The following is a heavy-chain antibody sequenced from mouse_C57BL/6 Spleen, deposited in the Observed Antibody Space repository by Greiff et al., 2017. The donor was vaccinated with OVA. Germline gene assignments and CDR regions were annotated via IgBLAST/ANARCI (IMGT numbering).Heavy chain of an antibody. J-gene: IGHJ3*01. Sequence: EVQLQQSGPELVKPGASVKISCKASGYTFTDYYMNWVKQSHGKSLEWIGDINPNNGGTSYNQKFKGKATLTVDKSSSTAYMELRSLTSEDSAVYYCARGYGSGAYWGQGTLVTVSA. CDR1: GYTFTDYY. D-gene: IGHD1-1*01. CDR3: ARGYGSGAY. V-gene: IGHV1-26*01. CDR2: INPNNGGT.